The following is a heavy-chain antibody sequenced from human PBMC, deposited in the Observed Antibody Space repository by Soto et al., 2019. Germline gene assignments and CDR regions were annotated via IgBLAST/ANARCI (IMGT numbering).Heavy chain of an antibody. J-gene: IGHJ4*02. Sequence: EVQLLESGGGLVQPGGSLRLSCAASGFTFSSYAMSWVRQAPGKGLEWVSAISGSGGSTYYADSVKGRFTISRDNSKNTLYLQVNSLRAEDTAVYYCAKVEVYYDSSGYLKYWGQGTLVTVSS. CDR1: GFTFSSYA. V-gene: IGHV3-23*01. D-gene: IGHD3-22*01. CDR3: AKVEVYYDSSGYLKY. CDR2: ISGSGGST.